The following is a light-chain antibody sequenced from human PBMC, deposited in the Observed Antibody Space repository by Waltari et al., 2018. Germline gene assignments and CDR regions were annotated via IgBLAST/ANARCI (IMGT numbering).Light chain of an antibody. Sequence: DIQLTQSPSTLSASVGDTVTITCRASPSVTNWLAWYQQKPGEAPKLLIYRASSVQGGVSSRFTGSGSGTGFSLTISSLQPEDFATYFCQHFNSFSGTFVQGTKVEMK. CDR1: PSVTNW. V-gene: IGKV1-5*03. CDR3: QHFNSFSGT. J-gene: IGKJ1*01. CDR2: RAS.